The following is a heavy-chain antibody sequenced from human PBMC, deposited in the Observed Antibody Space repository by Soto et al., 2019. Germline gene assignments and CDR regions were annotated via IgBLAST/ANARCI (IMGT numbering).Heavy chain of an antibody. CDR1: GYTFIHFG. CDR3: AKDTVRIVAIPRPLDY. J-gene: IGHJ4*02. V-gene: IGHV1-18*01. D-gene: IGHD5-12*01. Sequence: ASVKVSCKTSGYTFIHFGITWVRQAPGQGLEWMGWISPFNGHTHYAQTFQGRVTLTTDTSTATAFLELRGLRSDDTAVYYCAKDTVRIVAIPRPLDYWGQGTLVTVSS. CDR2: ISPFNGHT.